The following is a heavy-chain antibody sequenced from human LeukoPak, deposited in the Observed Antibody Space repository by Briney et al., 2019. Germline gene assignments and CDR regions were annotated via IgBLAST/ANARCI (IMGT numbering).Heavy chain of an antibody. CDR2: IYYSGST. CDR1: GGSISSDY. Sequence: SETLSLTCTVSGGSISSDYWSWIRQPPGKGLEWIGYIYYSGSTNYNPSLKSRVTISVDTSKTQFSLMLSSVTAADTAVYYCARAPGAPRGYYAGGFDVWGQGTLVTVSS. CDR3: ARAPGAPRGYYAGGFDV. D-gene: IGHD3-22*01. V-gene: IGHV4-59*01. J-gene: IGHJ3*01.